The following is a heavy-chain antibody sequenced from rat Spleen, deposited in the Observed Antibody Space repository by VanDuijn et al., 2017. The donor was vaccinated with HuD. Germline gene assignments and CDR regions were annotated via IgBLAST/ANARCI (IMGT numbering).Heavy chain of an antibody. V-gene: IGHV5-7*01. CDR2: ISFDGGNT. Sequence: EVQLVESGGGLVQPGRSLKLSGAASGFTLSDYNMAWVRQAPKKGLEWVATISFDGGNTYYRDSVKGRFTISRDNAKNTLYLQVDSLRSEDTATYYCARRKIYYYDGPYPHDYWGQGVMVTVSS. CDR3: ARRKIYYYDGPYPHDY. D-gene: IGHD1-12*02. CDR1: GFTLSDYN. J-gene: IGHJ2*01.